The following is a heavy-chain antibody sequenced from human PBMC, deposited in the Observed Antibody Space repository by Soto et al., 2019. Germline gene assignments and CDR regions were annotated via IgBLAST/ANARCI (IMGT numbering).Heavy chain of an antibody. J-gene: IGHJ4*02. CDR3: SRVAKFGMATIPFDY. CDR2: IYPGDSDT. V-gene: IGHV5-51*01. CDR1: GYSFTSYW. Sequence: PGESLKISCKGSGYSFTSYWIGWVRQMPGEGLEWMGIIYPGDSDTRYSPSFQGQVTISADKSISTAYLQWSSLKASDTAMYYCSRVAKFGMATIPFDYWGQGTLVTVSS. D-gene: IGHD3-16*01.